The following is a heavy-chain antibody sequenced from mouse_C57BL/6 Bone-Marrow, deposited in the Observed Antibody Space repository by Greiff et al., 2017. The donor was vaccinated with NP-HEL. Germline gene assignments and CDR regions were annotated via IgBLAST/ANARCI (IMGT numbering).Heavy chain of an antibody. CDR3: ARWDYYGSSYGAMDY. J-gene: IGHJ4*01. Sequence: VQLQQSGAELARPGASVKLSCKASGYTFTSYGISWVKQRTGQGLEWIGEIYPRSGNTYYNEKFKGKATLTADKSSSKAYMELRSLTSEDSAVYFFARWDYYGSSYGAMDYWGQGTSVTVSS. V-gene: IGHV1-81*01. D-gene: IGHD1-1*01. CDR1: GYTFTSYG. CDR2: IYPRSGNT.